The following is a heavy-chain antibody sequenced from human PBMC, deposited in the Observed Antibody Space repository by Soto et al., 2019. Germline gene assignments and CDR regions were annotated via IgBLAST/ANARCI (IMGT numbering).Heavy chain of an antibody. J-gene: IGHJ3*02. V-gene: IGHV3-23*01. CDR1: GFTFNTYA. CDR2: ISGSGFST. D-gene: IGHD3-16*01. CDR3: ATFTFGRPCEN. Sequence: PWGSLRLSCAASGFTFNTYAMSWVRQAPGQGLEWVSAISGSGFSTYYADSVKGRFSISSDSSKNTLFLQMNSLRADDTAVYFCATFTFGRPCENWGQGTMVNVS.